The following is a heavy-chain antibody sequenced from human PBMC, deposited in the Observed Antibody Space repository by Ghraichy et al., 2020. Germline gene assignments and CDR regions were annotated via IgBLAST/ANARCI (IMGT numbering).Heavy chain of an antibody. V-gene: IGHV3-30*18. CDR2: ISYDGSNK. D-gene: IGHD3-22*01. CDR1: GFTFSSYG. J-gene: IGHJ4*02. Sequence: GESLNISCAASGFTFSSYGMHWVRQAPGKGLEWVAVISYDGSNKYYADSVKGRFTISRDNSKNTLYLQMNSLRAEDTAVYYCAKGRGVKYYDSSGYTNLDYWGQGTLVTVSS. CDR3: AKGRGVKYYDSSGYTNLDY.